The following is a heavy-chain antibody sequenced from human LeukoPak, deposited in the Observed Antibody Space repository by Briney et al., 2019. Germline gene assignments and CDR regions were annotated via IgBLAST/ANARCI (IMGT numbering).Heavy chain of an antibody. V-gene: IGHV1-69*04. CDR3: ARAELNYDILTGYPSPDNWFDP. J-gene: IGHJ5*02. CDR1: GGTFSSYA. Sequence: SVKVSCKASGGTFSSYAISWVRQAPGQGLGWMGRIIPILGIANYAQKFQGRVTITADKSTSTAYMELSSLRSEDTAVYYCARAELNYDILTGYPSPDNWFDPWGQGTLVTVSS. CDR2: IIPILGIA. D-gene: IGHD3-9*01.